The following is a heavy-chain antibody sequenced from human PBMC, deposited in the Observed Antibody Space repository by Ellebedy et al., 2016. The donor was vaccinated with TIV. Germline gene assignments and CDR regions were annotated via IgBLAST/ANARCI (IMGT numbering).Heavy chain of an antibody. J-gene: IGHJ4*02. CDR2: IYYSGST. Sequence: SETLSLTXTVSGGSIISSSYYWGWIRQLAGKGLEWIGSIYYSGSTYYNPSLKSRVTISVDTSKNQFSLKLSSVTAADTAVYYCARHEGRGFLADLQRDYYDSSGYMRPFDYWGQGTLVTVSS. CDR3: ARHEGRGFLADLQRDYYDSSGYMRPFDY. D-gene: IGHD3-22*01. CDR1: GGSIISSSYY. V-gene: IGHV4-39*01.